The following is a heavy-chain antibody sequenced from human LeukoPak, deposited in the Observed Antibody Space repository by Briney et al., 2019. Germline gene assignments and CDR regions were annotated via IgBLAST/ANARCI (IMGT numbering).Heavy chain of an antibody. CDR1: GGTFSSYA. CDR2: IIPIFGTA. J-gene: IGHJ6*02. Sequence: VKFSCKASGGTFSSYAISWVRQAPGQGLEWMGGIIPIFGTANYAQKFQGRVTITADESTSTAYMELSSLRSEDTAVYYCARRGRDGAARGYYYYGMDVWGQGTTVTVSS. CDR3: ARRGRDGAARGYYYYGMDV. V-gene: IGHV1-69*13. D-gene: IGHD6-6*01.